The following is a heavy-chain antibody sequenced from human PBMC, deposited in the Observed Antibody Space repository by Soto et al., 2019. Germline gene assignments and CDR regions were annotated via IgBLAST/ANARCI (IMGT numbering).Heavy chain of an antibody. D-gene: IGHD6-13*01. Sequence: DVELSESGGGLVQPGGSLRLSCAASGFNFRSYAMRWVRQAPGKGLEWVSAISGSGGTSYFADSVRGRFTISRDNSKDTLYLQLSSLRVEDTAEYFCAKGRGSSWTIDYWGHGTLVTVSS. CDR2: ISGSGGTS. CDR3: AKGRGSSWTIDY. J-gene: IGHJ4*01. CDR1: GFNFRSYA. V-gene: IGHV3-23*01.